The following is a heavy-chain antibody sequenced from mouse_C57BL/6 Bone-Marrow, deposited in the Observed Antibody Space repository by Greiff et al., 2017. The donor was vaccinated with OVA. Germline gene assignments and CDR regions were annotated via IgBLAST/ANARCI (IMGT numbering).Heavy chain of an antibody. Sequence: QVQLQQPGAELVRPGTSVKLSCKASGYTFTSYWLHWVKQRPGQGLEWIGVIDPSVSYTNYNQKFKGKATLTVDTSSSTAYMQLSSLTSEDSAVYYCYYYVWGTGTTVTVSS. V-gene: IGHV1-59*01. CDR3: YYYV. J-gene: IGHJ1*03. D-gene: IGHD1-1*01. CDR1: GYTFTSYW. CDR2: IDPSVSYT.